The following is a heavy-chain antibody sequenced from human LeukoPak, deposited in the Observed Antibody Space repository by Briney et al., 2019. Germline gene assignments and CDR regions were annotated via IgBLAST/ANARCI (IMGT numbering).Heavy chain of an antibody. CDR1: GGSISSYY. CDR2: IYYSGST. V-gene: IGHV4-59*08. Sequence: PSETLSLTCTVSGGSISSYYWSWIRQPPGKGLEWIEYIYYSGSTNYNPSLKSRVTISVDTSKNQFSLKLSSVTAADTAVYYCARLPGFRDAFDIWGQGTMVTVSS. J-gene: IGHJ3*02. CDR3: ARLPGFRDAFDI.